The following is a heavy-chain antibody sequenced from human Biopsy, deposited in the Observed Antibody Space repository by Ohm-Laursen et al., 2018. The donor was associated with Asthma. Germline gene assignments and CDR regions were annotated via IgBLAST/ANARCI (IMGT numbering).Heavy chain of an antibody. CDR1: GFTFSSYG. D-gene: IGHD3-3*01. CDR3: ASQSSGTDFWSGYYYSDY. CDR2: ISYAGSNK. Sequence: SLRLSCAASGFTFSSYGMHWVRQAPGKGLEWVAVISYAGSNKYYADSVKGRFTISRDNSKNTLYLQMNSLRAEDTAVYYCASQSSGTDFWSGYYYSDYWGQGTLVTVSS. J-gene: IGHJ4*02. V-gene: IGHV3-30*03.